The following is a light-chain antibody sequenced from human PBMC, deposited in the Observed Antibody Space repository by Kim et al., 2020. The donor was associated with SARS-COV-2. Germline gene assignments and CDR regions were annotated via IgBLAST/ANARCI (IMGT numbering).Light chain of an antibody. J-gene: IGKJ4*01. V-gene: IGKV1-39*01. CDR3: QQSYSTLLT. CDR2: AAS. CDR1: QSISSY. Sequence: DIQMTQSPSSLSASVGDRVTITCRASQSISSYLNWYQQKPGKAPKLLIYAASSLQSGVPSRFSGSGSGTDFTLTISSLQPDDFATYYCQQSYSTLLTFGGGTKVDIK.